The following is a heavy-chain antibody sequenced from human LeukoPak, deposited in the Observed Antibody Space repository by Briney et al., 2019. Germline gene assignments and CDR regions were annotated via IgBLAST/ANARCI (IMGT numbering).Heavy chain of an antibody. CDR3: AKALGYCSSTSCYPYYYFDY. J-gene: IGHJ4*02. D-gene: IGHD2-2*01. CDR2: ISGSGGST. CDR1: GFTFSSYS. V-gene: IGHV3-23*01. Sequence: GGSLRLSCAASGFTFSSYSMNWVRQAPGKGLEWVSAISGSGGSTYYADSVKGRFTISRDNSKNTLYLQMNSLGAEDTAVYYCAKALGYCSSTSCYPYYYFDYWGQGTLVTVSS.